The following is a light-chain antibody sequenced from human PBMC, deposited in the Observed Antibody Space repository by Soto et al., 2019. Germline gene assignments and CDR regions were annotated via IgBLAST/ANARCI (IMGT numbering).Light chain of an antibody. Sequence: QSVLTQPRSVSGSPGQSVTISCTGTSSDGGGYNYVSWYQQHPGKAPKLMIYDVSKRPSGVPDRFSGSKSGNTASLTISGLQAEDEADYYCCSYAGSYTNWVFGGGTKLTVL. J-gene: IGLJ3*02. CDR3: CSYAGSYTNWV. CDR1: SSDGGGYNY. V-gene: IGLV2-11*01. CDR2: DVS.